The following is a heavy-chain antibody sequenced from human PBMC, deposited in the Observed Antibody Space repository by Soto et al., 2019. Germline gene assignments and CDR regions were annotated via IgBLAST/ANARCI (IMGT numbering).Heavy chain of an antibody. Sequence: QVQLVQSGAEVKKPGASVKVACKASGYTFTSLGFTWVRQAPGQGRDRVGWISAYSGNIHYAPKFQGRGTMTTDTSTSTAYMELRGLRSDDTAVYYCARDPPTGDYWGQGTLVTDSS. CDR2: ISAYSGNI. J-gene: IGHJ4*02. CDR3: ARDPPTGDY. D-gene: IGHD4-17*01. CDR1: GYTFTSLG. V-gene: IGHV1-18*04.